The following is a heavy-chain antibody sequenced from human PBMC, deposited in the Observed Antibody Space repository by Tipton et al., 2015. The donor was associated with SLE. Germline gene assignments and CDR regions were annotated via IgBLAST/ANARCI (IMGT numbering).Heavy chain of an antibody. V-gene: IGHV3-7*01. D-gene: IGHD3-10*01. CDR3: AREYQGRFYVNGAFDI. J-gene: IGHJ3*02. CDR2: IKEDGSEE. CDR1: GFTFSNNW. Sequence: SLRLSCIVSGFTFSNNWMAWVRQAPGKGLEWVAHIKEDGSEEFYVDSVRGRFFISRDNGKNSLFLQMSSLNAEDTAVYYCAREYQGRFYVNGAFDIWGQGTMVTVSS.